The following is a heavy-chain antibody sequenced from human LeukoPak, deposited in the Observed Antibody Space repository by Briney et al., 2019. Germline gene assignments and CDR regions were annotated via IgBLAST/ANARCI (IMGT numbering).Heavy chain of an antibody. Sequence: TGGSLRLSCAASGFTFDDYTMHWVRQAPGKGLEWVSLISWDGGSTYYADSVKGRFTISRDNSKNSLYLQMNSLRTEDTALYYCAKGAYQLLFYYYYYMDVWGKGTTVTVSS. CDR3: AKGAYQLLFYYYYYMDV. V-gene: IGHV3-43*01. D-gene: IGHD2-2*01. J-gene: IGHJ6*03. CDR1: GFTFDDYT. CDR2: ISWDGGST.